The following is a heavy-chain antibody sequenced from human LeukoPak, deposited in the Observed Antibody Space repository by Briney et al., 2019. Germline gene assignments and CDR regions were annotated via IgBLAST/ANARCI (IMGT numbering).Heavy chain of an antibody. V-gene: IGHV3-64D*06. CDR1: GFTFRDYP. CDR3: VKVGDSGYGEYYQH. D-gene: IGHD5-12*01. J-gene: IGHJ1*01. Sequence: GGSLRLSCSASGFTFRDYPIHWVRQAPGEGLQYVSAISSAGGTAYYADSVRGRFTISRDNSKNTLYLQMSSLRAEDTALYYCVKVGDSGYGEYYQHWGQGTLVTVSS. CDR2: ISSAGGTA.